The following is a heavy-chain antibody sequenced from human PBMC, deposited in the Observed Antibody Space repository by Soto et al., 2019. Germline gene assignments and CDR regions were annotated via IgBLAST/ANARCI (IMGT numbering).Heavy chain of an antibody. CDR2: INGDGAGT. CDR3: AARNFEY. J-gene: IGHJ4*02. CDR1: GFTFSTYG. V-gene: IGHV3-23*01. Sequence: EVQILESGGGLVQPGGSLRLSCAASGFTFSTYGLTWVRQAPGKGLEWVSLINGDGAGTYYADSVKGRFTISRDNSKIKQYLQMNSLRAEDTAVYYCAARNFEYWGQGTLVTVSS.